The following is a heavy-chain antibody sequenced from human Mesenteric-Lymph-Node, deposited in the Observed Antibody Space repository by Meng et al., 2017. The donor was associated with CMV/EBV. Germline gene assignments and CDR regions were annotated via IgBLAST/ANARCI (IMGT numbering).Heavy chain of an antibody. CDR1: GGSVRSDSYY. Sequence: TVAGGSVRSDSYYWGWVRQPPGKGLEWIGYIYYSGGTNYSHSLKTRVTISLDTSKNQFSLKLSSVTAADTAVYYCARDNIVATAFDYWGQGTLVTVSS. D-gene: IGHD5-12*01. CDR3: ARDNIVATAFDY. CDR2: IYYSGGT. V-gene: IGHV4-61*01. J-gene: IGHJ4*02.